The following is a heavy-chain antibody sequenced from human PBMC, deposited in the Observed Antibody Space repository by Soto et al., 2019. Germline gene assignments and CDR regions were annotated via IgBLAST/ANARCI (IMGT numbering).Heavy chain of an antibody. CDR3: ARDLTGRDKPGEDIAAAGTESYFDL. J-gene: IGHJ2*01. Sequence: PSETLSLTCTVSGGSISSYYWSWIRQPPGKGLEWIGYIYYSGSTNYNPSLKSRVTISVDTSKNQFSLKLSSVTAADTAVYYCARDLTGRDKPGEDIAAAGTESYFDLWGRGTLVTVSS. CDR1: GGSISSYY. CDR2: IYYSGST. V-gene: IGHV4-59*01. D-gene: IGHD6-13*01.